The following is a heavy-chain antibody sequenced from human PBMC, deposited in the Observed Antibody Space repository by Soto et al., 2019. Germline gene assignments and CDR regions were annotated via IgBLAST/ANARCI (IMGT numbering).Heavy chain of an antibody. J-gene: IGHJ6*02. D-gene: IGHD1-7*01. CDR1: GYTLTELS. CDR2: FDPEDGET. CDR3: TTSLELPLGTDV. Sequence: ASVKVSCKVYGYTLTELSMHWVRQAPGKGLEWMGSFDPEDGETIYTQTFQGRLTLTGDTSTDTAHMELSRLRSEDTAVYYCTTSLELPLGTDVWGQGTTVTVSS. V-gene: IGHV1-24*01.